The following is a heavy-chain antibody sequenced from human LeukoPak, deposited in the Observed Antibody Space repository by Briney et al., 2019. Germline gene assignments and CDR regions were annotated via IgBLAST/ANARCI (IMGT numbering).Heavy chain of an antibody. CDR1: GGSISSHY. CDR2: MFHSGST. V-gene: IGHV4-59*08. CDR3: ARAGTNLGDYDY. Sequence: SETLSLACTVSGGSISSHYWAWIRQSPEKGLECIATMFHSGSTYYNPSLKSRVTTSVDTSKNEFSLNLSSVTAADTAVYYCARAGTNLGDYDYWGQGTLVTVSS. J-gene: IGHJ4*02. D-gene: IGHD4-17*01.